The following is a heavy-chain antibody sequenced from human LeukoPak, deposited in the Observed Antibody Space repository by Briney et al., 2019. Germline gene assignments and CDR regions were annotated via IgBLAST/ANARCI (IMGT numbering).Heavy chain of an antibody. CDR2: IYTSGST. CDR1: GCSISSGSYY. D-gene: IGHD3-10*01. Sequence: SQTLSLTCTVSGCSISSGSYYWSWIRQPAGKGLEWIGRIYTSGSTNYNPSLKSRFTISVDTSKNQFSLKLSSVTAADTAVYYCAKDYYGSGGYYTDYWGQGTLVTVSS. V-gene: IGHV4-61*02. J-gene: IGHJ4*02. CDR3: AKDYYGSGGYYTDY.